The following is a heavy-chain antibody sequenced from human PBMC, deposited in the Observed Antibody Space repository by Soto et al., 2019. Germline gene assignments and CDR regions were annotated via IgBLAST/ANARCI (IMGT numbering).Heavy chain of an antibody. CDR3: AKSPYYDILTGYYCDY. J-gene: IGHJ4*02. CDR2: ISGSGGSI. D-gene: IGHD3-9*01. Sequence: GGSLRLSCAASGFTFSSYAMSWVRQAPGKGLEWVSAISGSGGSIYYADSVKGRFTISRDNSKNTLYLQMNSLRAEDTAIYYCAKSPYYDILTGYYCDYWGQGTLVTVSS. CDR1: GFTFSSYA. V-gene: IGHV3-23*01.